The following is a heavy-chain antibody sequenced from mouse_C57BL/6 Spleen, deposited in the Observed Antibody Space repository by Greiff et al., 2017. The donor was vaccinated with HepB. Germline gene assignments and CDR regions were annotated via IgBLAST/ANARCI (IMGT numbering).Heavy chain of an antibody. CDR3: ARSQLRLRAMDY. D-gene: IGHD3-2*02. Sequence: EVQLQQSGPELVKPGASVKIPCKASGYTFTDYNMDWVKQSHGKSLEWIGDINPNNGGTIYNQKFKGKAKLTVDKSSSTAYMELRSLTSEDTAVYYCARSQLRLRAMDYWGQGTSVTVSS. CDR2: INPNNGGT. CDR1: GYTFTDYN. J-gene: IGHJ4*01. V-gene: IGHV1-18*01.